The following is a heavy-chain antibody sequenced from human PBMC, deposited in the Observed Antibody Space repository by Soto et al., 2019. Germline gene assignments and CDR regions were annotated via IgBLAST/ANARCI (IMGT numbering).Heavy chain of an antibody. CDR3: VRQPLANLALYGMDV. Sequence: SQTLSLTCAISGDSVSANNAAWNWIRQSPSRGLEWLGRTYYRSKWNYDYAESVKSRLTITPDTSNNQFSLQLNSVTPEDAAVYYCVRQPLANLALYGMDVWGQGTTVTVSS. V-gene: IGHV6-1*01. CDR1: GDSVSANNAA. J-gene: IGHJ6*02. D-gene: IGHD6-6*01. CDR2: TYYRSKWNY.